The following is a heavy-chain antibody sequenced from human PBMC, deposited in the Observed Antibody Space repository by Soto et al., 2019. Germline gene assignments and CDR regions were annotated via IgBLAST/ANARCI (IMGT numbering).Heavy chain of an antibody. Sequence: LRLSCAASGFTFSSYAMSWVRQAPGKGLEWVSAISGSGGSTYYADSVKGRFTISRDNSKNTLYLQMNSLRAEDTAVYYCAFRLFYDILTGYYMEAFDIWGQGTMVTVSS. CDR3: AFRLFYDILTGYYMEAFDI. J-gene: IGHJ3*02. V-gene: IGHV3-23*01. CDR2: ISGSGGST. D-gene: IGHD3-9*01. CDR1: GFTFSSYA.